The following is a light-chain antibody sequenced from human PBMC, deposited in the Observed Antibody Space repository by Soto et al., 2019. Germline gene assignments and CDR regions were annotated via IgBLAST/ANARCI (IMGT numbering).Light chain of an antibody. V-gene: IGKV3-11*01. CDR1: QSGSDY. J-gene: IGKJ4*01. Sequence: VLTQSPARLSLSPGERATLSCRAGQSGSDYLAWYQQKPGQPPRLLFFDASNRATGVPDRFSAGGSGTDFTLIISSLEPEDFAVYYCQQRVNWPPTFGGGTKVAI. CDR2: DAS. CDR3: QQRVNWPPT.